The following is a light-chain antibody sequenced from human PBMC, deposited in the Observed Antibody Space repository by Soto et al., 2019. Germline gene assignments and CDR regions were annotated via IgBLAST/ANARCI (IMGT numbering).Light chain of an antibody. CDR3: QQSLTLT. CDR2: AAS. CDR1: QSISSY. J-gene: IGKJ4*01. V-gene: IGKV1-39*01. Sequence: DIQMTQSPSSLSASVGDRVTITCRASQSISSYLNWYQQKPGKAPKLLIYAASSLQSGVPSRFSGSGSGTDFTPTISSLQPEDFANYYCQQSLTLTFGGGTKVEIK.